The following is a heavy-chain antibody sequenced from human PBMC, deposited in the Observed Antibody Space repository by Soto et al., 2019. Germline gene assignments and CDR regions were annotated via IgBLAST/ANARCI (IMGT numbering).Heavy chain of an antibody. CDR2: SSGSGGST. Sequence: GGSLRLSCAASGFTFSSYALSCVRQAPGKGLEWFCASSGSGGSTYYADSVKGRFTISRDNSKNTLYLQMNSLRAEDTAVHYCSKDGQQQLASYFDYWGQGTQVTVSS. CDR1: GFTFSSYA. V-gene: IGHV3-23*01. J-gene: IGHJ4*02. CDR3: SKDGQQQLASYFDY. D-gene: IGHD6-13*01.